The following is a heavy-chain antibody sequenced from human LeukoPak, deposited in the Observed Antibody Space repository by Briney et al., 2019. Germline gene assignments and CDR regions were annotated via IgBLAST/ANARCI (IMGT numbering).Heavy chain of an antibody. CDR2: IKQDGSEK. V-gene: IGHV3-7*01. J-gene: IGHJ4*02. Sequence: PGGSLRLSCAASGFTFRSYWMTWVRQAPGKGPEWVANIKQDGSEKYYVDSVKGRFSISRDNAKNSLYLQMNSLRAEDTAVYYCAREGGTYYDILTGYYSPAYFDYWGQGTLVTVSS. D-gene: IGHD3-9*01. CDR3: AREGGTYYDILTGYYSPAYFDY. CDR1: GFTFRSYW.